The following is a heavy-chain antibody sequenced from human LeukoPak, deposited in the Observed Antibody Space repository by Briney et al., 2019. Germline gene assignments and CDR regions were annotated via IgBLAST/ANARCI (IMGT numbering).Heavy chain of an antibody. D-gene: IGHD6-13*01. J-gene: IGHJ6*02. CDR1: GFTVNSNY. V-gene: IGHV3-66*02. Sequence: GGSLRLSGAASGFTVNSNYMSWVRQAPGKGLEWGSLIYTGSSTYYADSVRGRFTISRDNSKNTLYLQMNSLRPEDTAIYYCARGFGKAAADVFGGYTMDVWGQGTTVTVSS. CDR3: ARGFGKAAADVFGGYTMDV. CDR2: IYTGSST.